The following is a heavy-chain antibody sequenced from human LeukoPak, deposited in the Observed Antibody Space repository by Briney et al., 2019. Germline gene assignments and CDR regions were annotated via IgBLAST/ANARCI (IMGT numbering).Heavy chain of an antibody. Sequence: GGSLRLSCAASGFTFSSYAMSWVRQAPGKGLEWVSAISGSGGSTYYADSVKGRFTISRDNSKNPLYLQMNSLRAEDTAVYYCAKSLHYYDFWSGYYGIDYWGQGTLVTVSS. CDR1: GFTFSSYA. CDR2: ISGSGGST. V-gene: IGHV3-23*01. D-gene: IGHD3-3*01. CDR3: AKSLHYYDFWSGYYGIDY. J-gene: IGHJ4*02.